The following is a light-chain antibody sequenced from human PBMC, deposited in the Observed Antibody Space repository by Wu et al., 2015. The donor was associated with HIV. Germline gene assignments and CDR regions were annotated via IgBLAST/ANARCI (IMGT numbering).Light chain of an antibody. J-gene: IGKJ1*01. CDR3: QQYYSYPF. CDR2: SVS. CDR1: QDISTY. V-gene: IGKV1-8*01. Sequence: AIRITQSPSSLSASTGDRVTITCRATQDISTYLAWYQQKPGKAPKLLIFSVSVLQNGVPSRFSGSGSGTDFALTISRLQSEDFATYYCQQYYSYPFFGQGTKVEIK.